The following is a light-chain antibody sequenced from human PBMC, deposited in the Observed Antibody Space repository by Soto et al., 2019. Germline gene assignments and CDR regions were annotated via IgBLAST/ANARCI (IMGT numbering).Light chain of an antibody. CDR2: EVS. Sequence: QSALTQPASVSGSPGQSITISCTGTSSDIGGYNHVSWYQQPPGKAPKLMIYEVSNRPSGVSDRFSGSKSGNTASLTISGLQADAEAAYYCCSYTSSSTLVFGGGTKVTVL. J-gene: IGLJ3*02. CDR3: CSYTSSSTLV. CDR1: SSDIGGYNH. V-gene: IGLV2-14*01.